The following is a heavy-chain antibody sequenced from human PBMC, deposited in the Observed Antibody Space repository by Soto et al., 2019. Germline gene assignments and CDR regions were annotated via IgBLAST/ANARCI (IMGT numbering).Heavy chain of an antibody. Sequence: SVKVSCKASGCTFSSYAISWVRQAPGQGLEWMGGIIPIFGTANYAKKFQGRVTIIADKSTSTAYTELSSLRSEDTAVYYCAREGELATSTEFYFDYWGQGTLVTVSS. J-gene: IGHJ4*02. D-gene: IGHD3-16*01. CDR2: IIPIFGTA. CDR3: AREGELATSTEFYFDY. V-gene: IGHV1-69*06. CDR1: GCTFSSYA.